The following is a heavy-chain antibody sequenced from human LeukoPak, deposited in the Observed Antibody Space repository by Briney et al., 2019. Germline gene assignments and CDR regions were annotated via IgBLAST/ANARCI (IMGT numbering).Heavy chain of an antibody. J-gene: IGHJ5*02. CDR2: IYYSGST. V-gene: IGHV4-61*01. Sequence: SETLSLTCTVSGGSISSGSYYWSWIRQPPGKGLEWIGYIYYSGSTNYNPSLKSRVTISVDTSKNQFSLKLSSVTAADTAVYYCAKAEGTTNWFDPWGQGTLVTVSS. D-gene: IGHD1-1*01. CDR1: GGSISSGSYY. CDR3: AKAEGTTNWFDP.